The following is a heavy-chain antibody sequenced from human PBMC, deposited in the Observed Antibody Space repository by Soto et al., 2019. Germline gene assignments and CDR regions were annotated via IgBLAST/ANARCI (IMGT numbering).Heavy chain of an antibody. Sequence: ASVKVSCKASGGTFSSYAISWVRQAPGQGLEWMGGIIPIFGTANYAQKFQGRVTITADESTSTAYMELSSLRSEDTAVYYCASWYYDFWSGSQTYYYYGMDVWGQGTTVTVSS. CDR2: IIPIFGTA. CDR3: ASWYYDFWSGSQTYYYYGMDV. V-gene: IGHV1-69*13. J-gene: IGHJ6*02. CDR1: GGTFSSYA. D-gene: IGHD3-3*01.